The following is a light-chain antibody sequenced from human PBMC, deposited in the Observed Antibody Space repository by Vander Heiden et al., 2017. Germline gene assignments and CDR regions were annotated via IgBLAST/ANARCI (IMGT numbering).Light chain of an antibody. CDR2: DAT. CDR1: SGDVGRYNY. CDR3: GSYAGSYTWM. Sequence: QSALTQPRSVSGSPGPSATISCTGTSGDVGRYNYVSWYQQHPGKAPKFIIYDATTRPSGVPDRFSGSKSGNTASLTISGLQAEDEADYYCGSYAGSYTWMFGGGTKLTGL. V-gene: IGLV2-11*01. J-gene: IGLJ3*02.